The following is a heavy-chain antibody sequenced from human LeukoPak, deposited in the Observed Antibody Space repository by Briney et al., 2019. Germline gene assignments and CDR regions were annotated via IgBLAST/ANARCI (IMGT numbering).Heavy chain of an antibody. D-gene: IGHD1-26*01. Sequence: GASVTVSCKASCYTFTNYGIPWMRQAPGQGLEWMGWINTYNGNTNYAQKLQGRVTITTDTSASTAYIELRSLRSDDTAVFYCARDLVDGVGAPGAYWGQGALVTVSS. J-gene: IGHJ4*02. V-gene: IGHV1-18*01. CDR3: ARDLVDGVGAPGAY. CDR2: INTYNGNT. CDR1: CYTFTNYG.